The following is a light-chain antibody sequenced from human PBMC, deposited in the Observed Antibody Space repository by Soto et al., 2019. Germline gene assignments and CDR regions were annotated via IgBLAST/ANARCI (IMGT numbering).Light chain of an antibody. CDR2: DVN. CDR3: CSYAGSYTYV. CDR1: SSDVGDYNY. V-gene: IGLV2-11*01. Sequence: ALTQPPSVSGSPGQSVTISCTGTSSDVGDYNYVSWYQQHPDKAPKVGIYDVNKRPSGVPARFSGSKSGNTASLTISGLQADDEADYYCCSYAGSYTYVLGTGTKLTVL. J-gene: IGLJ1*01.